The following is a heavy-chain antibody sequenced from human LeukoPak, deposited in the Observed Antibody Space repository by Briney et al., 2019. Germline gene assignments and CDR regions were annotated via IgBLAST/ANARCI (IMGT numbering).Heavy chain of an antibody. CDR3: AKVQSMIVVIREAFDI. D-gene: IGHD3-22*01. CDR2: ISGSGAST. Sequence: GGSLRLSCAASGFTFSSYAMSWVRQAPGKGLEWVSSISGSGASTFYRDSVKGRFTISRDNSKNTLYLQMNSLRAEDTAVYYCAKVQSMIVVIREAFDIWGQGTMVTVSS. CDR1: GFTFSSYA. J-gene: IGHJ3*02. V-gene: IGHV3-23*01.